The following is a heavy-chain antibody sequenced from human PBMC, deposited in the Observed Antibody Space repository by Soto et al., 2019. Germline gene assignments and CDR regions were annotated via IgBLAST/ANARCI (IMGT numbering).Heavy chain of an antibody. J-gene: IGHJ6*02. D-gene: IGHD3-3*01. Sequence: PGGSLRLSCAASGFTFSSYGMHWVRQAPGKGLEWVAVIWYDGSNKYYADSVKGRFTISRDNSKNTLYLQMNSLRAEDTAVYYCARNLHNTIFGVVITDYYGMDVWGQGTTVTVSS. CDR1: GFTFSSYG. V-gene: IGHV3-33*08. CDR2: IWYDGSNK. CDR3: ARNLHNTIFGVVITDYYGMDV.